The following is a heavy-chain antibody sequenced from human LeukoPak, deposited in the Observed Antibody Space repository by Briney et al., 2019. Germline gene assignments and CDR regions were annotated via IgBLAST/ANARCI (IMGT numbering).Heavy chain of an antibody. Sequence: PVGSLPVSRAASGFTFDDYAMSWVRQAPGRGLEWVSGINWNGGGTSYAYSVKGRFTISRDNAKDSLYLQMNRLRAEDTALYYCARDPASYSSGYSCGDFDIWGQGTMV. CDR1: GFTFDDYA. CDR2: INWNGGGT. V-gene: IGHV3-20*04. J-gene: IGHJ3*02. CDR3: ARDPASYSSGYSCGDFDI. D-gene: IGHD3-22*01.